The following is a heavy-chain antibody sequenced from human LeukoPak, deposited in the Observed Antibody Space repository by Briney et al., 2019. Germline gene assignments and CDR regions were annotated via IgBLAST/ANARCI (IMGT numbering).Heavy chain of an antibody. CDR2: ISAYNGYT. Sequence: GASVKVSCKASGYTFSSYGISWVRQAPGQGLEWMGWISAYNGYTIYAQKLQGRVTMTTDTSTSTAYMELRSLRSDDTAVYYCARDTTGEDFDYWGQGALVTVS. CDR3: ARDTTGEDFDY. J-gene: IGHJ4*02. D-gene: IGHD2-8*02. V-gene: IGHV1-18*01. CDR1: GYTFSSYG.